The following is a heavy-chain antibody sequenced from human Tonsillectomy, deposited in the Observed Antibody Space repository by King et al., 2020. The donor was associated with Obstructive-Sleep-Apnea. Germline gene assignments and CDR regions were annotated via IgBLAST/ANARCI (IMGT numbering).Heavy chain of an antibody. D-gene: IGHD3-22*01. CDR1: GCAFSGYY. CDR3: ARGYDSSGYYLHY. J-gene: IGHJ4*02. V-gene: IGHV4-34*01. CDR2: INHRGST. Sequence: VQLQQGGAGLLKPSETLSLTCSVYGCAFSGYYWSWIRQPPGQGLEGIGEINHRGSTNYNPSLKIRVTISVDTSKNQFSLKLSSVTAADTAVYYCARGYDSSGYYLHYWGQGTLVTVSS.